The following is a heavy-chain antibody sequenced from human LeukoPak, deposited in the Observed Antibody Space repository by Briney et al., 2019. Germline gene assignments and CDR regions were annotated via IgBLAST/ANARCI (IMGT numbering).Heavy chain of an antibody. V-gene: IGHV3-33*08. CDR3: ASGPGYLNY. CDR2: IWYDGSNK. D-gene: IGHD5-18*01. Sequence: QPGGSLRLSCAASGFTFSSYGMHWVRQAPGKGLEWVAVIWYDGSNKYYADSVKGRFTISRDNSTNTLYLQMNSLRAEDTAVYYCASGPGYLNYWGQGTLVTVSS. J-gene: IGHJ4*02. CDR1: GFTFSSYG.